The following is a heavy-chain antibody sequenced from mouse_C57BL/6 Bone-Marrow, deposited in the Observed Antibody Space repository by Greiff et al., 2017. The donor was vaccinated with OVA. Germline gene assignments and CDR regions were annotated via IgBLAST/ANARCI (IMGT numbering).Heavy chain of an antibody. J-gene: IGHJ2*01. CDR3: PLLIYGSSNY. D-gene: IGHD1-1*01. Sequence: QVQLQQPGAELVKPGASVKMVGRAGGGRCTSYVMHWVKQRPGRGLEWIGRIDPNSGGTKYNEKFKSKATLTVDKPSSTAYMQLSSLTSEDSAVYYSPLLIYGSSNYWGQGTTLTVSS. CDR2: IDPNSGGT. CDR1: GGRCTSYV. V-gene: IGHV1-72*01.